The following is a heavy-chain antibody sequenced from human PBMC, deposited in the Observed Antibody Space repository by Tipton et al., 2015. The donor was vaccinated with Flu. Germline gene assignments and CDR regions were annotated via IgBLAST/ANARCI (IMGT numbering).Heavy chain of an antibody. CDR2: IFRDGRT. J-gene: IGHJ4*02. V-gene: IGHV4-4*07. CDR3: TREGRYCSADSCFR. Sequence: TLSLTCTVSGGFVSSYYWGWVRQPPGKGLEWIGSIFRDGRTDKNPSLKSRVTMSVDTSKNQFSLRLSSVTAADTAVYYCTREGRYCSADSCFRWGQGTLVTVSS. CDR1: GGFVSSYY. D-gene: IGHD2-15*01.